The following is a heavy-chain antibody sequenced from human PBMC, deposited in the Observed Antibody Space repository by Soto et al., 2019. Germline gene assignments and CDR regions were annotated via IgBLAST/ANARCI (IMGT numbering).Heavy chain of an antibody. Sequence: GSLRLSCAASGFTVSSKYMSWVRQAPGKGLEWVSLIQSGGPTYYADSVKGRFTISRDTSENTVHLQMNSLRAEDTAVYYCARGRLISLYYLDYWGQGTLVTSPQ. D-gene: IGHD2-15*01. CDR3: ARGRLISLYYLDY. CDR2: IQSGGPT. V-gene: IGHV3-66*01. J-gene: IGHJ4*02. CDR1: GFTVSSKY.